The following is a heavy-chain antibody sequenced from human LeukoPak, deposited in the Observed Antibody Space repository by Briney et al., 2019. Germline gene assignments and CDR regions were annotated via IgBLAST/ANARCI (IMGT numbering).Heavy chain of an antibody. CDR3: VRVRRYQGNFWGFDA. CDR2: IYTGDTGGST. Sequence: GGSLRLSCAASGFAVRTSFMNWVRQAPGKGLEWVSTIYTGDTGGSTYYADSVKGRFTISRDISKNTLYLQMNSLRAEDTAVYYCVRVRRYQGNFWGFDAWGQGTLVTVSS. V-gene: IGHV3-53*01. CDR1: GFAVRTSF. D-gene: IGHD1-7*01. J-gene: IGHJ4*02.